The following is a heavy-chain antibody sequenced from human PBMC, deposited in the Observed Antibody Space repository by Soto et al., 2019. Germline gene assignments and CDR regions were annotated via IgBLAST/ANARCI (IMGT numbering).Heavy chain of an antibody. CDR2: INGDGSIT. J-gene: IGHJ4*02. D-gene: IGHD3-10*01. Sequence: GGSLRLSCAASGFTFSSNWMHWVRQAPGKGLLWVSHINGDGSITEYADSVRGRFSISRDNAKNTLYLHMNRLRAEDTAVYYCARDFTLFNDGSGKAYDYWGPGTLVTVSS. V-gene: IGHV3-74*03. CDR1: GFTFSSNW. CDR3: ARDFTLFNDGSGKAYDY.